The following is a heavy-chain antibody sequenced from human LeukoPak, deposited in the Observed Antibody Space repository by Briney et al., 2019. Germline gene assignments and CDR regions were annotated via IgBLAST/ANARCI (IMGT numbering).Heavy chain of an antibody. CDR2: IRYDGSEK. J-gene: IGHJ6*03. Sequence: GGSLRLSCAAAGFTFTRHGRHWVRQAPGKGREWVGSIRYDGSEKYYADYLTDRFTTPRDDSSNTLYLHMNRLSPEDTAVYYSATASYYCSNNCPQYSHYLDVWGKGTPVTVSS. V-gene: IGHV3-30*02. CDR3: ATASYYCSNNCPQYSHYLDV. CDR1: GFTFTRHG. D-gene: IGHD4-11*01.